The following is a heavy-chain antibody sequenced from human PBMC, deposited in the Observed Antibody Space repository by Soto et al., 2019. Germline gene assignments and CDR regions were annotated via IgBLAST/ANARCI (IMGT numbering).Heavy chain of an antibody. J-gene: IGHJ5*02. CDR1: GGSISSGGHY. CDR2: IYSSGSA. Sequence: SETLSLTCTVSGGSISSGGHYWSWIRQHPGKGLEWIGYIYSSGSAYYNPSLKSRDSIAVDRSKNQFSLKLTSVTAADTAVYYCARDHSRSYYGVDPWGQGILVTVS. CDR3: ARDHSRSYYGVDP. D-gene: IGHD6-13*01. V-gene: IGHV4-31*03.